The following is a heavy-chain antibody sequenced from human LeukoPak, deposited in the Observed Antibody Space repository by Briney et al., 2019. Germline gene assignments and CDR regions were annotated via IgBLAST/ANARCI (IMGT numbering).Heavy chain of an antibody. Sequence: PSETLSLTCTVSGGSISSYYWSWIRQPAGKGLEWIGRIYTSGSTNYNPSLKSRVTMSVDTSKNQFSLKLSSVTAADTAVYYCARTPTYGDNPYYYYYMDVWGKGTTVTISS. CDR2: IYTSGST. V-gene: IGHV4-4*07. J-gene: IGHJ6*03. CDR1: GGSISSYY. D-gene: IGHD4-17*01. CDR3: ARTPTYGDNPYYYYYMDV.